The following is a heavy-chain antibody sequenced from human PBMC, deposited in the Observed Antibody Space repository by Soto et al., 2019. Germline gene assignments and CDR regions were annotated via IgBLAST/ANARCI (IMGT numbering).Heavy chain of an antibody. CDR2: IKQDGSQK. D-gene: IGHD6-19*01. CDR1: GFTFSTYW. V-gene: IGHV3-7*01. J-gene: IGHJ4*03. CDR3: SGGSGWLINS. Sequence: EVQLVESGGGLVQPGGSLRLSCAASGFTFSTYWLNWVRQAPGKGLEWVANIKQDGSQKYYVDSVAGRFTISRDNAKNSLYLQMNSMRAEDTAVYYCSGGSGWLINSWGHGTLVTFSA.